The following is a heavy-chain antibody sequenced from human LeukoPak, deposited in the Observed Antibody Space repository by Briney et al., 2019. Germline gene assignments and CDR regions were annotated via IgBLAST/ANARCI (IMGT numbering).Heavy chain of an antibody. CDR2: ISNSGGNT. D-gene: IGHD5-18*01. V-gene: IGHV3-23*01. CDR3: AKSIRGVDTAN. CDR1: GFTFSSYA. Sequence: GGSLRLSCAASGFTFSSYAMSWVRQAPGKGLEWVSAISNSGGNTYYADSVKGRFTISRDNSKSTLYLQMNSLRAEDTALYYFAKSIRGVDTANWGQGTLVTVSS. J-gene: IGHJ4*02.